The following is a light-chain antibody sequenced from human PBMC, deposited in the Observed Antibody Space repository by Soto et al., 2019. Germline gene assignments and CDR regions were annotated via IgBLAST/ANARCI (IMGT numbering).Light chain of an antibody. Sequence: IVSTQSPGTLSLSLGERATLSCRASQSVGNHLAWYQQKPGQAPRLLMYDASNRATGIPARFSGSGSGTDFTLIISSLEPEDSAVYYCQHRDDWPPGATFGGGTKVEIK. CDR3: QHRDDWPPGAT. J-gene: IGKJ4*01. CDR2: DAS. CDR1: QSVGNH. V-gene: IGKV3-11*01.